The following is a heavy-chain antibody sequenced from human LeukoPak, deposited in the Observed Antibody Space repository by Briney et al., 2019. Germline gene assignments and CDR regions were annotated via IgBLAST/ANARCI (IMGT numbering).Heavy chain of an antibody. D-gene: IGHD2-15*01. CDR2: IYTSGST. CDR3: ARDPLDCSGGSCWRYFDL. Sequence: SETLSLTCTVSGGSISSYYWSWIRQPAGKGLEWIGRIYTSGSTNYNPSLKSRVTMSVDTSKNQFSLKLSSVTAADTAVYYCARDPLDCSGGSCWRYFDLWGRGTLVTVSS. CDR1: GGSISSYY. J-gene: IGHJ2*01. V-gene: IGHV4-4*07.